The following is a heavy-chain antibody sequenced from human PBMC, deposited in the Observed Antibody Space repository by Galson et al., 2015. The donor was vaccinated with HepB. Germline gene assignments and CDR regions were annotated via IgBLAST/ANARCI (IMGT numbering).Heavy chain of an antibody. CDR1: GYTFKGYY. Sequence: SVKVSCKASGYTFKGYYMHWVRQAPGQGLEWMGWINPHSGGTTYTQNFQGRVTLTRDTSISTTYMELSRLRSDDTAVYYCARDLFYGATYCGGDSCPHGGGIDYWGQGTLVTVSS. CDR3: ARDLFYGATYCGGDSCPHGGGIDY. V-gene: IGHV1-2*02. CDR2: INPHSGGT. J-gene: IGHJ4*02. D-gene: IGHD2-21*01.